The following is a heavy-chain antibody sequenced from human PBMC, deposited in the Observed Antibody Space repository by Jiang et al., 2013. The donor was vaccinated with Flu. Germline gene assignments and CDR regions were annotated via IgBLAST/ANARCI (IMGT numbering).Heavy chain of an antibody. CDR3: AKDLWFGELLGYYYGMDV. CDR2: GST. Sequence: GSTYYADSVKGRFTISRDNSKNTLYLQMNSLRAEDTAVYYCAKDLWFGELLGYYYGMDVWGQGTTVTVSS. V-gene: IGHV3-23*01. D-gene: IGHD3-10*01. J-gene: IGHJ6*02.